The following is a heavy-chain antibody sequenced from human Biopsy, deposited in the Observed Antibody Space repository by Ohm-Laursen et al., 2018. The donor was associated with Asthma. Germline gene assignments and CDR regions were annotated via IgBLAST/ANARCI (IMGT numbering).Heavy chain of an antibody. CDR3: AKDLYGSGSYILIA. Sequence: SLRLSCSASGITFSTYGMHWVRQAPGKGLEWVSFIWYDGRKKTYADSVKGRFTVSRDNAKNSVYLQMNSLRVEDTAMYYCAKDLYGSGSYILIAWGQGTLVTVSS. D-gene: IGHD3-10*01. J-gene: IGHJ4*02. CDR1: GITFSTYG. CDR2: IWYDGRKK. V-gene: IGHV3-30*02.